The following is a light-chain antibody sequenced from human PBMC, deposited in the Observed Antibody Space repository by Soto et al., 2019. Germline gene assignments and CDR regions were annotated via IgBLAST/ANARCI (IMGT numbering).Light chain of an antibody. CDR3: QQYERYST. V-gene: IGKV3-20*01. CDR1: QSVSNNY. J-gene: IGKJ1*01. Sequence: ESVWPPSPSTLSLTPGESDPLSYRASQSVSNNYLAWYQQKPGQAPRLLIYGASNRATGIPDRFSGSGYGTEFTLTISGLQPEDSATYYCQQYERYSTFGQATKVDIK. CDR2: GAS.